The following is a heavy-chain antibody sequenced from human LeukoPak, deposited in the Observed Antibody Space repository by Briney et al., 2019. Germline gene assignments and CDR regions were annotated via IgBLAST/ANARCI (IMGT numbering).Heavy chain of an antibody. D-gene: IGHD2-2*02. CDR3: TAAIHTYNWFDP. CDR1: GFTFSSYW. CDR2: IKQDGSEK. V-gene: IGHV3-7*03. Sequence: QPGGSLRLSCAASGFTFSSYWMSWVRQAPGKGLEWVANIKQDGSEKYYVDSVKGRFTISRDNSKNTLYVEMNSLRAEDTAVYYCTAAIHTYNWFDPWGQGTLVTVSS. J-gene: IGHJ5*02.